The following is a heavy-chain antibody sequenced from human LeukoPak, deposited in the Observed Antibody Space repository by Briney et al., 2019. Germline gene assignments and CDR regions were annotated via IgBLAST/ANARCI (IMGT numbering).Heavy chain of an antibody. CDR1: GFTFSTYW. Sequence: QPGGSLRLSCAASGFTFSTYWIHWVRQAPGKGLVWVSHINGDGSSTSYADSVKGRFAISRNNAKNTLYLQMNSLRAEDTAVYYCARTMTGAFFDYWGQGALVTVSS. D-gene: IGHD3-9*01. J-gene: IGHJ4*02. V-gene: IGHV3-74*01. CDR3: ARTMTGAFFDY. CDR2: INGDGSST.